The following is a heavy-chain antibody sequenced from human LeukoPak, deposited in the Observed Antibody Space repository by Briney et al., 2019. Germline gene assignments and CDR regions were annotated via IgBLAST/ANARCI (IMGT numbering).Heavy chain of an antibody. Sequence: SETLSLTCTVSGGAITSHYWTWIRQSPVKGLEGIGDISNSGSTSYNPSLKSRVTVSLDTSKNQFSLKLSSVTAADTAVYYCGRDALVGYFSYYYMDVWGKGTTVTVSS. CDR2: ISNSGST. J-gene: IGHJ6*03. V-gene: IGHV4-59*11. CDR3: GRDALVGYFSYYYMDV. D-gene: IGHD2-15*01. CDR1: GGAITSHY.